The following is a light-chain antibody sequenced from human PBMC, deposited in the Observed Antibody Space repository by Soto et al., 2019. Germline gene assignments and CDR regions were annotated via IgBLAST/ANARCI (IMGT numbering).Light chain of an antibody. J-gene: IGKJ3*01. CDR1: QSVSSN. CDR3: QQRSNWPPT. CDR2: GAS. V-gene: IGKV3-15*01. Sequence: EIVMTQSPATLSVSPGEGATLSCRAGQSVSSNLVWYQQKPGQAPRLLIYGASTRATGIPARFTGSGSGTDFTLTISSLEPEDFAVYYCQQRSNWPPTFGPGTKVDIK.